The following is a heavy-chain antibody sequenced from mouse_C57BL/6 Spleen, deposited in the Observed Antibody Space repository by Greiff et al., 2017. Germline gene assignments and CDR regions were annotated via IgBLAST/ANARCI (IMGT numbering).Heavy chain of an antibody. Sequence: EVQLQQSGAELVKPGASVKLSCTASGFNIKDYYMHWVKQRPEQGLEWIGRIDPEDGETKSAPKFQGQATIPADPSSNTAYLQLSSLTSKDTAVYYCARFELDFDYGGQGTTLTVSS. V-gene: IGHV14-2*01. J-gene: IGHJ2*01. D-gene: IGHD1-3*01. CDR1: GFNIKDYY. CDR2: IDPEDGET. CDR3: ARFELDFDY.